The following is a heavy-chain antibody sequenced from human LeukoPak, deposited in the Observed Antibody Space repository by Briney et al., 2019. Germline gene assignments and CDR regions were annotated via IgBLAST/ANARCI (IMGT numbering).Heavy chain of an antibody. V-gene: IGHV4-34*01. CDR2: INHSGST. CDR1: GGSFSGYY. J-gene: IGHJ4*02. Sequence: SETLSLTCAVYGGSFSGYYWSWIRQPPGKGLEWIGEINHSGSTNYNPSLKSRVTISVDTSKNQFSLKLSSVTAADTAVYYCAREYYGSGSYRKSRFYFDYWGQGTLVTVSS. CDR3: AREYYGSGSYRKSRFYFDY. D-gene: IGHD3-10*01.